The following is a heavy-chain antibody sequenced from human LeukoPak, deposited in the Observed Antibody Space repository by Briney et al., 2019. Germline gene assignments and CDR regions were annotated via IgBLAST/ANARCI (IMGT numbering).Heavy chain of an antibody. CDR2: IYYSGST. D-gene: IGHD2-21*02. Sequence: SETLSLTCTVSGDSISSSSYYWGWIRQPPGKGLEWIGSIYYSGSTYYNPSLKSRVTISVDTSKNQFSLKLSSVTAADTAVYYCARAPIVVVTAIYNWFDPWGQGTLVTVS. V-gene: IGHV4-39*07. J-gene: IGHJ5*02. CDR1: GDSISSSSYY. CDR3: ARAPIVVVTAIYNWFDP.